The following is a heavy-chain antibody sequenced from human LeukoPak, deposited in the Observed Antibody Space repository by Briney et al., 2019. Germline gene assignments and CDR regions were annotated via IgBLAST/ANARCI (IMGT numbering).Heavy chain of an antibody. D-gene: IGHD6-19*01. CDR3: AKGDRSGWYESNWFDP. Sequence: PGGSLRLSCAASGFTFSNYAMSWVRQTPGKGLEWVSSISGSGDSTYYADSVKGRFTISRDNSKNTLYLQMNSLRAEDTAVYYCAKGDRSGWYESNWFDPWGQGTLVTVSS. J-gene: IGHJ5*02. CDR2: ISGSGDST. V-gene: IGHV3-23*01. CDR1: GFTFSNYA.